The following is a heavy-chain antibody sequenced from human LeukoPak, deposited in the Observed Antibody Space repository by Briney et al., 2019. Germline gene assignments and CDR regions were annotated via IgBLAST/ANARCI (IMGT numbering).Heavy chain of an antibody. Sequence: GESLKISCKASGYSFTSYWIGWVRQMPGKGLEWTGVIYPGDSDTRYSPSFQGQVSISVDKSISAAYLQWSSLKASDTALYYCARRAGDGNNYRDAFDIWGQGTMVTVSS. D-gene: IGHD5-24*01. V-gene: IGHV5-51*01. CDR3: ARRAGDGNNYRDAFDI. J-gene: IGHJ3*02. CDR2: IYPGDSDT. CDR1: GYSFTSYW.